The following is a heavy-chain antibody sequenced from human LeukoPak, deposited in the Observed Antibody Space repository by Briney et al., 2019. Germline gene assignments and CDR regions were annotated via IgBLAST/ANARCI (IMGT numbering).Heavy chain of an antibody. CDR2: INAGNGNT. Sequence: ASVKVSCKASGYTFTTFAIHWVRQVPGQSLEWMGWINAGNGNTKYSQNFQGRVTITGDTSASTAYMELSSLTSEDTAVYYCARDSRTISNWFDTWGQGTRVTVSS. CDR3: ARDSRTISNWFDT. D-gene: IGHD1-1*01. CDR1: GYTFTTFA. V-gene: IGHV1-3*01. J-gene: IGHJ5*02.